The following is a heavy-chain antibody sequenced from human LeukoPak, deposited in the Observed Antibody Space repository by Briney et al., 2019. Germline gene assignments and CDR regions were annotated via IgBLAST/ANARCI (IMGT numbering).Heavy chain of an antibody. D-gene: IGHD6-19*01. Sequence: GGPLRLSCAASGLTFSGYYMSWIRQAPGKGLEWVSYISSSGSTIYYADSVKGRFTISRDNAKHSPYLQMNSLRAEDTAAYYCATLAVAGTLSFIRPQEHDYFDYWGQGTLVTVSS. CDR3: ATLAVAGTLSFIRPQEHDYFDY. V-gene: IGHV3-11*01. CDR1: GLTFSGYY. CDR2: ISSSGSTI. J-gene: IGHJ4*02.